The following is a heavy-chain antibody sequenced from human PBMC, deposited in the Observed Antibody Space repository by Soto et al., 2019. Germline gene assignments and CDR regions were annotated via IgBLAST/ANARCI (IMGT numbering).Heavy chain of an antibody. CDR2: ISGSGGST. V-gene: IGHV3-23*01. CDR1: GFTFSSYA. J-gene: IGHJ6*02. D-gene: IGHD3-3*01. CDR3: AKDGYFTISQTNEQYYYYYGMDV. Sequence: PGGSLRLSCAASGFTFSSYAMSWVRQAPGKGLEWVSAISGSGGSTYYADSVKGRFTISRDNSKNTLYLQMNSLRAEDTAVYYCAKDGYFTISQTNEQYYYYYGMDVWGQGTTVTVSS.